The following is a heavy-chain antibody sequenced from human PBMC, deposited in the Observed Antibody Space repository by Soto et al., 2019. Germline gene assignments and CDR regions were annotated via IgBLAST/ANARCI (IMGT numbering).Heavy chain of an antibody. CDR3: ARSQGSSTSLEIYYYYYYGMDV. D-gene: IGHD2-2*01. V-gene: IGHV1-69*01. J-gene: IGHJ6*02. Sequence: QVQLLQSGAEVKKPGSSVKVSCKASGGTFGSYAISWVRQAPGQGLEWMGGIIPIPGTANYAQKFQGRVTIAADESTSTAYMELSSLRSEDTDVYYCARSQGSSTSLEIYYYYYYGMDVWGQGTTVTVSS. CDR1: GGTFGSYA. CDR2: IIPIPGTA.